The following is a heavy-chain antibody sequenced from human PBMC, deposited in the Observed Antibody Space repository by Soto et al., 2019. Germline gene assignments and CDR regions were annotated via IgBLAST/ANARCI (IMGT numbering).Heavy chain of an antibody. CDR1: GYTFTSYG. J-gene: IGHJ6*02. V-gene: IGHV1-18*04. D-gene: IGHD3-3*01. CDR3: ARAPLLDYDFWSGYLLDYYYGMDV. Sequence: ASVKVSCKASGYTFTSYGISWVRQAPGQGLEWMGWISAYNGNTNYAQKLQGRVTMTTDTSTSTAYMELRSLRSDDTAVYYCARAPLLDYDFWSGYLLDYYYGMDVWGQGTTVNVSS. CDR2: ISAYNGNT.